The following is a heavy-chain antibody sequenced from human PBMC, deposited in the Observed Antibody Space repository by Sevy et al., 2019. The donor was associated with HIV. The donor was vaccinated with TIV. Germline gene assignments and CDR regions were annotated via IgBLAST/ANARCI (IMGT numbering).Heavy chain of an antibody. V-gene: IGHV1-24*01. Sequence: ASVKVSCKVSGFTLSEVSMHWVRQAPGKGLEWMGTFDPEDGETIYAQKFQGRVTMTEDTSTDTAYMGLSSLRSGDTAVFYCTITKAYDDCSGYPFDYWGQGTLVTVSS. D-gene: IGHD3-22*01. CDR3: TITKAYDDCSGYPFDY. CDR1: GFTLSEVS. J-gene: IGHJ4*02. CDR2: FDPEDGET.